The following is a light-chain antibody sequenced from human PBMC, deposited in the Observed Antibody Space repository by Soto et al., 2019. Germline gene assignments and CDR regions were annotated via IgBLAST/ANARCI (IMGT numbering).Light chain of an antibody. CDR1: SSNIGNNP. Sequence: QSVLTQPPSVSGAPGQRVTISCSGDSSNIGNNPVNWYQQLPGTAPKLLIYTTNQRPSGVPDRFSGSKSDTSASLATSGLQSEHEADYYCAAWDDSLSGYVLGNGTKVTVL. CDR2: TTN. V-gene: IGLV1-44*01. J-gene: IGLJ1*01. CDR3: AAWDDSLSGYV.